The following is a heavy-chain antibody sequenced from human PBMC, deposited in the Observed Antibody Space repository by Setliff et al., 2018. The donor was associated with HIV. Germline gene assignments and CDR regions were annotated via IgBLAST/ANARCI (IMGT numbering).Heavy chain of an antibody. CDR1: GFTFSEYA. J-gene: IGHJ4*02. D-gene: IGHD3-3*01. CDR3: TRDRWGSNSWSGYNGGFDY. V-gene: IGHV3-49*04. Sequence: GGSLRLSCITSGFTFSEYAMSWVRQAPGKGLEWVGFIRSRAYGATPEYAASVKGRFTILRDDSKTIAYLQMNSLTTEDTAVYFCTRDRWGSNSWSGYNGGFDYWGQGTLVTVSS. CDR2: IRSRAYGATP.